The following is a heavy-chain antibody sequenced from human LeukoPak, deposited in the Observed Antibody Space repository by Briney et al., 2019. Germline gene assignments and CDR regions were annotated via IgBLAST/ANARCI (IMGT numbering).Heavy chain of an antibody. CDR1: GFTFSSYA. Sequence: PGGSLRLSCAASGFTFSSYAMSWVRQAPGKGLEWVSTISGSGGSTYYADSVKGRFTISRDNSKNTLYLQMNSLRAEDTAVYYCAKGSIMITFGGVTSLYYFDYWGQGTLVTVSS. V-gene: IGHV3-23*01. CDR2: ISGSGGST. CDR3: AKGSIMITFGGVTSLYYFDY. J-gene: IGHJ4*02. D-gene: IGHD3-16*01.